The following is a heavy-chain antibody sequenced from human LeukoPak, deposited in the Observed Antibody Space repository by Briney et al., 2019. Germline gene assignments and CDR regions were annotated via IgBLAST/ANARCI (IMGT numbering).Heavy chain of an antibody. CDR2: ISWNSGSV. D-gene: IGHD2-21*02. Sequence: GRSLRLSCAASGFTFDDYAMHWVRQAPGKGLEWVSGISWNSGSVGYADSVKGRFTISRDNAKNSLYLQMNRLRAEDTALYYCAKDIAPYCGGDCASSFDSGGKGTLVTASS. J-gene: IGHJ4*02. CDR1: GFTFDDYA. V-gene: IGHV3-9*01. CDR3: AKDIAPYCGGDCASSFDS.